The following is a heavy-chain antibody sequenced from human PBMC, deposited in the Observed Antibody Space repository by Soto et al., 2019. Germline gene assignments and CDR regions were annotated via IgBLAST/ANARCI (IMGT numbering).Heavy chain of an antibody. CDR2: IKQDGSEK. V-gene: IGHV3-7*05. CDR3: ANVKRYYYGSGRSTDWFDP. Sequence: EVQLVESGGGLVQPGGSLRLSCAASGFTFSSYWMSWVRQAPGKGLEWVANIKQDGSEKYYVDSVKGRFTISRDNAKNSLYLQMNSLRAEDTAVYYCANVKRYYYGSGRSTDWFDPWGQGTLVTVSS. J-gene: IGHJ5*02. D-gene: IGHD3-10*01. CDR1: GFTFSSYW.